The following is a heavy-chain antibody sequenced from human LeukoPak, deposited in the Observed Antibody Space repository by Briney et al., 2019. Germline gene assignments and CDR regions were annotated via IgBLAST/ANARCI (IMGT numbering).Heavy chain of an antibody. Sequence: PGGSLRLSCAASGFAFSSYAMSWVRQPPGKGLEWVSVISRRDDYTYYADSVKGRFTISRDNSKNTLYLQMNTLRAEDTAVYYCAKEREVRFGDLFDYWGQGTLVTVSS. CDR3: AKEREVRFGDLFDY. V-gene: IGHV3-23*01. CDR1: GFAFSSYA. J-gene: IGHJ4*02. CDR2: ISRRDDYT. D-gene: IGHD3-10*01.